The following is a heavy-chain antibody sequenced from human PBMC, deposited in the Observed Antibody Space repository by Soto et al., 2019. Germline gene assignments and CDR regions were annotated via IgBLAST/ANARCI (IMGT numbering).Heavy chain of an antibody. Sequence: QVQLVESGGGVVQPGRSLRLSCAASGFTFSSYGMHWVRQAPGKGLEWVAVISYDGSNKYYADSVKGRFTISRDNSKNTLYLQMNSLRAEDTAVYYCAKGLGMRANYFDYWGQGTLVTVSS. CDR2: ISYDGSNK. V-gene: IGHV3-30*18. CDR3: AKGLGMRANYFDY. CDR1: GFTFSSYG. J-gene: IGHJ4*02. D-gene: IGHD7-27*01.